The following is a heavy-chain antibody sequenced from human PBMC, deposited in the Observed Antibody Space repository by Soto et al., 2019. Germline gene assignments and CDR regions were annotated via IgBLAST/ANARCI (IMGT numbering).Heavy chain of an antibody. Sequence: GGSLRLSCAASGFTFSSYGMHWFRQAPGKGLVWVSRINSDGSSTSYADSVKGRFTISRDNAKNTLYLQMNSLRAEDTAVYYCARVWMGGFLEWHDAPFPAVDYYYYGMDVWGQGTTVTVSS. J-gene: IGHJ6*02. CDR3: ARVWMGGFLEWHDAPFPAVDYYYYGMDV. CDR1: GFTFSSYG. V-gene: IGHV3-74*01. CDR2: INSDGSST. D-gene: IGHD3-3*01.